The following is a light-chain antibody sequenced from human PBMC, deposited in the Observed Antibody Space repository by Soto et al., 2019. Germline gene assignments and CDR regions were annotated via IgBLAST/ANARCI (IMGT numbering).Light chain of an antibody. Sequence: EIVMTQSPATLSVSPGERVTLSCRASQSVSSNLAWYQQKPGQAPRLLIYGASTRATGIPARFSGSGSGTEFTLTISSLQSEDFAVYYCQQYNNWPRTFGPGTKVEIK. CDR1: QSVSSN. V-gene: IGKV3-15*01. J-gene: IGKJ1*01. CDR2: GAS. CDR3: QQYNNWPRT.